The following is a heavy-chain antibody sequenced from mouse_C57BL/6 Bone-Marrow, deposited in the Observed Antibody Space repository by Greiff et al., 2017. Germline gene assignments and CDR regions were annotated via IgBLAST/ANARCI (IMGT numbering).Heavy chain of an antibody. D-gene: IGHD1-1*01. CDR1: GYTFTDYY. CDR3: AREVYYYGSSYNAMDY. CDR2: INPNNGGT. V-gene: IGHV1-26*01. Sequence: EVKLQQSGPELVKPGASVKISCKASGYTFTDYYMNWVKQSHGKSLEWIGDINPNNGGTSYNQKFKGKATLTVDKSSSTAYMELRSLTSEDSAVYYCAREVYYYGSSYNAMDYWGQGTSVTVSS. J-gene: IGHJ4*01.